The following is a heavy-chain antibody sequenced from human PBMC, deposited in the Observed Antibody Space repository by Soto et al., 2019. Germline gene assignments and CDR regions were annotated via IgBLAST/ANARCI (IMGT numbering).Heavy chain of an antibody. Sequence: QITLKESGPTLVKPTQTLTLTCTFSGFSLSTSGVGVGWIRQPPGKALEWLALIYWDDDRRYSSSLNSRLTITKDTSKNQVVLTMTNMDPVDTATYYCAHSRPPRLLDYWGQGTLVTVSS. V-gene: IGHV2-5*02. J-gene: IGHJ4*02. CDR2: IYWDDDR. CDR1: GFSLSTSGVG. D-gene: IGHD6-6*01. CDR3: AHSRPPRLLDY.